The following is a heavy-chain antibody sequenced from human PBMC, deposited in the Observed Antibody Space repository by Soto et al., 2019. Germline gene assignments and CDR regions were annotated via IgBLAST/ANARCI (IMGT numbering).Heavy chain of an antibody. CDR2: IIPYYNTL. CDR1: AGTFNSYA. V-gene: IGHV1-69*01. J-gene: IGHJ4*02. D-gene: IGHD6-13*01. Sequence: QAQVVQSGAAVRKPGSSVKLSCTASAGTFNSYAIAWVRQAPGQGLEWMGGIIPYYNTLNYAQKFQDRVTITADDSTNTVYMELSSLRSDDTAVYFCASGASRWYPYFFDSWAQGTLVTVSS. CDR3: ASGASRWYPYFFDS.